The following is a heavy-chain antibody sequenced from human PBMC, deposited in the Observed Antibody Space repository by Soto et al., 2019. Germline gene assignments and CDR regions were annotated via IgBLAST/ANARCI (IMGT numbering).Heavy chain of an antibody. Sequence: GGSLRLSCAASGFSFSSYWMSWVRQAPGKGLEWVANIKQDGSDTYYLDSVEGRFTISRDNAKNSLYLQMNSLRAEDTAVYYCARDQSYNILTGYSGDNFDNWGQGTLVTVSS. CDR1: GFSFSSYW. V-gene: IGHV3-7*01. J-gene: IGHJ4*02. CDR3: ARDQSYNILTGYSGDNFDN. CDR2: IKQDGSDT. D-gene: IGHD3-9*01.